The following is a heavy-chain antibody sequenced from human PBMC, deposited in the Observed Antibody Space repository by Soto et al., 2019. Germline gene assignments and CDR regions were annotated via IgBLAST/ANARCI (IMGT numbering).Heavy chain of an antibody. Sequence: GSLRLSCAASGFTFSSYSMNWVRQAPGKGLEWVSYISSSSSTIYYADSVKGRFTISRDNAKNSLYLQMNSLRAEDTAVYYCARVQAPSVLTIWSHYYYMDVWGKGTTVTVSS. V-gene: IGHV3-48*01. CDR2: ISSSSSTI. CDR3: ARVQAPSVLTIWSHYYYMDV. J-gene: IGHJ6*03. D-gene: IGHD3-9*01. CDR1: GFTFSSYS.